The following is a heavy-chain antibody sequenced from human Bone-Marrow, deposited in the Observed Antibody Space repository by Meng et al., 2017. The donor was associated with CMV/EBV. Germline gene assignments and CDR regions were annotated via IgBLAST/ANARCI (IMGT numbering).Heavy chain of an antibody. CDR1: GFTFSSYE. CDR3: ARGVNPNYYYYGMDV. Sequence: GESLKISCAASGFTFSSYEMNWVRQAPGKGLEWVSYISSSGSTIYYADSVKGRFTISRDNAKNSLYLQMNSLRAEDTAVYYCARGVNPNYYYYGMDVWGQGTTVTVSS. J-gene: IGHJ6*02. V-gene: IGHV3-48*03. CDR2: ISSSGSTI.